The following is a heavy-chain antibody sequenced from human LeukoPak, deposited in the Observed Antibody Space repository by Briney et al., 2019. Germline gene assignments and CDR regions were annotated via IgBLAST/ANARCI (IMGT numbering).Heavy chain of an antibody. V-gene: IGHV1-2*02. Sequence: GASVKVSCKASGYTFTGYYMHWVRQAPGQGLEWMGWINPNSGGTNYAQKFQGSVTMTRDTSISTAYMELSRLRSDDTAVYYCARGEKRNYYGSGSYSRFPDYWGQGTLVTVSS. CDR1: GYTFTGYY. J-gene: IGHJ4*02. D-gene: IGHD3-10*01. CDR3: ARGEKRNYYGSGSYSRFPDY. CDR2: INPNSGGT.